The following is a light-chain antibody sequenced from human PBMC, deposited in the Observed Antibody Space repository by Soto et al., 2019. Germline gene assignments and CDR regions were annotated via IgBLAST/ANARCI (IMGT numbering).Light chain of an antibody. CDR1: QSVSSSY. Sequence: EIVLTQSPGTLSLSPGERATLSCRASQSVSSSYLAWYQQKPGQAPRLLIYGASRRATGIPDRFSGSGSGTDFTLTISRLEPEDFEVYYCQQYGGSPTTFGQGTKVDIK. CDR3: QQYGGSPTT. V-gene: IGKV3-20*01. J-gene: IGKJ1*01. CDR2: GAS.